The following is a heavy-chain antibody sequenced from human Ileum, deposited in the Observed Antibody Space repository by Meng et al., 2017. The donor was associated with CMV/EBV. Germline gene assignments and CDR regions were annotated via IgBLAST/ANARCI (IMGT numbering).Heavy chain of an antibody. CDR2: IFSNDEK. J-gene: IGHJ4*02. CDR3: ARKRDPMSPYYFDY. CDR1: GFSLSNARMG. V-gene: IGHV2-26*01. D-gene: IGHD3-10*02. Sequence: SGPTLVKPTETLTLTCTVSGFSLSNARMGVSWIRQPPGKALEWLAHIFSNDEKSYSTSLKSRLTISKDTSKSQVVLTRTNMDPVDTATYYCARKRDPMSPYYFDYWGQGTLVTVSS.